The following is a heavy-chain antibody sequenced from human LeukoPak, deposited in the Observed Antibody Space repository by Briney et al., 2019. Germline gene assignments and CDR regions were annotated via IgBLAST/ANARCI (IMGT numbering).Heavy chain of an antibody. CDR3: ARECEIVVVPAGFFDY. Sequence: GGSLRLSCAASGFTFNTAWMHWVRQVPGKGLVWVSRIYSDGTAPRYAEFVKGRFTISRDNAKNTLYLQMNSLTIEDTAVYYCARECEIVVVPAGFFDYWGQGTLVTVSS. CDR1: GFTFNTAW. D-gene: IGHD2-2*01. J-gene: IGHJ4*02. CDR2: IYSDGTAP. V-gene: IGHV3-74*01.